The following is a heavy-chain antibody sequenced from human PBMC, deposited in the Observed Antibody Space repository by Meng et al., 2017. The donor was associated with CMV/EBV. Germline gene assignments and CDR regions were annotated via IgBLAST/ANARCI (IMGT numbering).Heavy chain of an antibody. J-gene: IGHJ4*02. V-gene: IGHV1-46*01. CDR2: INPSVGSV. CDR1: GYTFTSYY. D-gene: IGHD3-10*01. CDR3: ARALRGRGSDY. Sequence: SCRASGYTFTSYYLHWVRQAPGQGLEWMELINPSVGSVHLEKKFQGRVTVTRDTSARSVYMHLSSLTSEDTAVYYCARALRGRGSDYWGQGTLVTVSS.